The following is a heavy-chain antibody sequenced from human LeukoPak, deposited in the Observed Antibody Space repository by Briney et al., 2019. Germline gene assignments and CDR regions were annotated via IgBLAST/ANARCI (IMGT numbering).Heavy chain of an antibody. J-gene: IGHJ4*02. CDR2: INPSGGST. D-gene: IGHD3-3*01. V-gene: IGHV1-46*01. CDR3: ARDLITTRDFDY. CDR1: GYTFTSYY. Sequence: GASVKVSCKASGYTFTSYYMHWVRQAPGQGLEWMGIINPSGGSTSYAQKFQGRVTMTRDMSTSTVYMELNSLRSEDTAVYYCARDLITTRDFDYWGQGTLVTVSS.